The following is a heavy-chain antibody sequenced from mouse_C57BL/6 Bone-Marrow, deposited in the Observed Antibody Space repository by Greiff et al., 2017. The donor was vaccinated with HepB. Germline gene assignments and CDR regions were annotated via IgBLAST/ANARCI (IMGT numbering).Heavy chain of an antibody. CDR1: GYTFTSYW. V-gene: IGHV1-64*01. D-gene: IGHD1-2*01. J-gene: IGHJ1*03. Sequence: QVQLKQPGAELVKPGASVKLSCKASGYTFTSYWMHWVKQRPGQGLEWIGMIHPNSGSTNYNEKFKSKATLTVDKSSSTAYMQLSSLTSEDSAVYYCASGNYYGQRGLYWYFDVWGTGTTVTVSS. CDR2: IHPNSGST. CDR3: ASGNYYGQRGLYWYFDV.